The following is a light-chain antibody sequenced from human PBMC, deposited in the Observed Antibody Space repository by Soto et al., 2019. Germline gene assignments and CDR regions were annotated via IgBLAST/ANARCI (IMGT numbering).Light chain of an antibody. CDR1: QSISTY. CDR3: QQGYSIPWT. CDR2: AAS. Sequence: DIQMTQSPSSLSASVGDRVTITCRASQSISTYLNWYQHKLGKTPQLLIYAASTLQSGVPPRFSGSGSGTDFTLTITSLQPEDFATYYRQQGYSIPWTFGQGTKVETK. V-gene: IGKV1-39*01. J-gene: IGKJ1*01.